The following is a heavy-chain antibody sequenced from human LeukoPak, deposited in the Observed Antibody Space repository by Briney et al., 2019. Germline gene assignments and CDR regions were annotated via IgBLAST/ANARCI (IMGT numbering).Heavy chain of an antibody. Sequence: GGSLRLSCGASGLSFSSYDMHWVRQATGKGLEWVSASGTKGDRYSSVSVRGRFTISRENGKNSLYLQMNSLRAGDTAVYYCAREMSDTVTWGWYFDLWGRGTLVTVSS. CDR2: SGTKGDR. V-gene: IGHV3-13*01. D-gene: IGHD4-17*01. CDR1: GLSFSSYD. CDR3: AREMSDTVTWGWYFDL. J-gene: IGHJ2*01.